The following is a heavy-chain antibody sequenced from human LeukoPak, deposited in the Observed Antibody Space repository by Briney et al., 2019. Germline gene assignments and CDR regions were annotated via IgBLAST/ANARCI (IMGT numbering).Heavy chain of an antibody. J-gene: IGHJ4*02. CDR1: GGSISSYY. D-gene: IGHD2-2*02. CDR2: IYYTGST. Sequence: SETLSLTCTVSGGSISSYYWTWIRQPPGKGLEWIGYIYYTGSTNYNPSLNSRVTISIDTSKNQFSLRLSSVTAADTAVYYCARQASHTSCYNYWGQGTLVTVSS. V-gene: IGHV4-59*08. CDR3: ARQASHTSCYNY.